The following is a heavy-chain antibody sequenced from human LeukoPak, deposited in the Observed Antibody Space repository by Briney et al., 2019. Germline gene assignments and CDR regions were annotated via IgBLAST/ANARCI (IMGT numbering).Heavy chain of an antibody. Sequence: ASVKVSCKASGYTFTSYGISWVRQAPGQGLEWMGWISAYNGNTNYAQKLQGRVTMTTDTSTSTAYMELRSLRSDDTAVYYCARKEGWELPYYYYGMDVWGQGTTVTVSS. CDR3: ARKEGWELPYYYYGMDV. J-gene: IGHJ6*02. CDR1: GYTFTSYG. D-gene: IGHD1-26*01. CDR2: ISAYNGNT. V-gene: IGHV1-18*01.